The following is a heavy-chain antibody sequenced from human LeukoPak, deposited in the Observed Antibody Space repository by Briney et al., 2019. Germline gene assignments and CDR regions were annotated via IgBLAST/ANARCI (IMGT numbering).Heavy chain of an antibody. CDR2: INPNSGGT. V-gene: IGHV1-2*02. J-gene: IGHJ4*02. D-gene: IGHD6-13*01. CDR3: ARDPRIAAAGPATDY. CDR1: GYTFTGYY. Sequence: GASVKVSCKASGYTFTGYYMRWVRQAPGQGLEWMGWINPNSGGTNYAQKFQGRVAMTRDTSISTAYMELSRLRSDDTAVYYCARDPRIAAAGPATDYWGQGTLVTVSS.